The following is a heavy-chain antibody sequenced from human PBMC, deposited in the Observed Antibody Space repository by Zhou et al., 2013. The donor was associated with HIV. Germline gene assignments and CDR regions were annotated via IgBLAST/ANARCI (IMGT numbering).Heavy chain of an antibody. CDR1: GGTFSSYA. CDR2: IIPIFGTA. J-gene: IGHJ6*03. V-gene: IGHV1-69*05. Sequence: QVQLVQSGAEVKKPGSSVKVSCKASGGTFSSYAISWVRQAPGQGLEWMGGIIPIFGTANYAQKFQGRVTITTDESTSTAYMELSSLRSEDTAVYYCARGSKQQPRGIYYYYYYMDVWGKGTTVTVSS. CDR3: ARGSKQQPRGIYYYYYYMDV. D-gene: IGHD6-13*01.